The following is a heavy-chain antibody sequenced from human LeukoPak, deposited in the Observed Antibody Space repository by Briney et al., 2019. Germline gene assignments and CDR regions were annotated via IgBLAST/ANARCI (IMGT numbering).Heavy chain of an antibody. V-gene: IGHV3-15*01. CDR2: IKSKTDGGTT. Sequence: PGGSLRLSCAASGFTFSNAWMSWVRQAPGKGLEWVGRIKSKTDGGTTDYAAPVKGRFTISRDDSKNTLYLQMNSLKTEDTAVYYCTTDSPYGSGRDYWGQGTLVTVSS. CDR1: GFTFSNAW. J-gene: IGHJ4*02. D-gene: IGHD3-10*01. CDR3: TTDSPYGSGRDY.